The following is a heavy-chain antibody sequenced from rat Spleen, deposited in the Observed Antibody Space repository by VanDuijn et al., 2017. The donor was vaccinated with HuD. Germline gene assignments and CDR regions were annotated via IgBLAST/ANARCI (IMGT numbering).Heavy chain of an antibody. V-gene: IGHV2-1*01. J-gene: IGHJ3*01. CDR3: TRDAGPNWFAY. D-gene: IGHD4-3*01. CDR1: GFTFSSYW. Sequence: VQLVETGGGLVQPGRSLKLSCVASGFTFSSYWMYWIRQAPGKGLEWMGGIWGDGSTDYNSVLKSRLSISRDTSKSQVFLKMNSLQTDDTGTYYCTRDAGPNWFAYWGQGTLVTVSS. CDR2: IWGDGST.